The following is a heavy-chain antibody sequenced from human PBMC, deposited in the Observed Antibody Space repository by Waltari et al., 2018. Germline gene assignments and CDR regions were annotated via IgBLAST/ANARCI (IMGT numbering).Heavy chain of an antibody. V-gene: IGHV3-30*01. CDR3: AKEGSGLPFDY. CDR2: ISYDGSNK. J-gene: IGHJ4*02. CDR1: GFTFSSYA. Sequence: QVQLVESGGGVVQPGRSLRLSCAASGFTFSSYAMHWVRQAPGKGLEWVAVISYDGSNKYYADSVKGRFTISRDNSKNTLYLQMNSLRAEDTAVYYCAKEGSGLPFDYWGQGTLVTISS. D-gene: IGHD3-10*01.